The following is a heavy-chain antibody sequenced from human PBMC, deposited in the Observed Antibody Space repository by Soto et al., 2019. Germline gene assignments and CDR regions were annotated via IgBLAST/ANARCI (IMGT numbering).Heavy chain of an antibody. CDR3: ARGLGYCRTTTYSVGWFDP. Sequence: LPLTCGVCLDSLRSVDNSWSWIRPPPGPGLEWIGYIFRSGSSFSNPSLRSRVTLSVDTSKNQFSLSLSTVTAADTALYYCARGLGYCRTTTYSVGWFDPWGAGTLCTVS. CDR1: LDSLRSVDNS. V-gene: IGHV4-30-2*01. D-gene: IGHD2-2*01. J-gene: IGHJ5*02. CDR2: IFRSGSS.